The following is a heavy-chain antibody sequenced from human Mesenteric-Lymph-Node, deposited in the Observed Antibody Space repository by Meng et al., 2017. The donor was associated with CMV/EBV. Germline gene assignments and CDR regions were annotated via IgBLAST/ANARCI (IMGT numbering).Heavy chain of an antibody. CDR2: IYSGGSI. D-gene: IGHD2-2*01. Sequence: GESLKISCAASGFSVSNNYMSWVRQAPGKGLEWVSVIYSGGSIYYADSVKDRFTISRDNSKNTLYMEMNSLKNEDTAVYYCASPGGYCSGTACYDSWGQGTLVTVSS. CDR1: GFSVSNNY. J-gene: IGHJ4*02. V-gene: IGHV3-66*02. CDR3: ASPGGYCSGTACYDS.